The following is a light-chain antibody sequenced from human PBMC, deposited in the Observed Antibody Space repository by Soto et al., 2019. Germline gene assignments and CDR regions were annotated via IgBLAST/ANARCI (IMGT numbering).Light chain of an antibody. J-gene: IGLJ2*01. CDR1: SSSIGAGYD. CDR2: ANS. CDR3: QSYDSLSGSRV. Sequence: QSVLTQPPSVSGAPGQRVTISCTGSSSSIGAGYDVNWYQQFPGTAPKLLIYANSNRPSGVPDRFSGSKSGTSASLAITGLQADDEAGYYCQSYDSLSGSRVFGGGTKLTVL. V-gene: IGLV1-40*01.